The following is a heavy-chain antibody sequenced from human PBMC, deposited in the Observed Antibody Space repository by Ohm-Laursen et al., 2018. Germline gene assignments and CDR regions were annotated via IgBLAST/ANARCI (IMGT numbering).Heavy chain of an antibody. CDR3: ARDLDYSFDY. J-gene: IGHJ4*02. D-gene: IGHD4-11*01. CDR2: ISSDGSAI. Sequence: SLRLSCTASGFTFSIYSMNWVRQAPGKGLEWISYISSDGSAIYYADSVKGRFTTSRDNAKNSLFLQMNSLRAEDTTVYYCARDLDYSFDYWGQGTLVIVSS. V-gene: IGHV3-48*01. CDR1: GFTFSIYS.